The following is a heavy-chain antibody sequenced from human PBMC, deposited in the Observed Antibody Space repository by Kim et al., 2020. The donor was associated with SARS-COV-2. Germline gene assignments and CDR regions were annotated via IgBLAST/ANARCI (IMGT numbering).Heavy chain of an antibody. D-gene: IGHD3-3*01. J-gene: IGHJ6*02. CDR3: ARAHRTIFGVVEYMDV. CDR2: IYYSGST. V-gene: IGHV4-31*03. CDR1: GGSISSGGYY. Sequence: SETLSLTCNVSGGSISSGGYYWSWIRQHPGKGLEWIGYIYYSGSTYYNPSLKSRVTISVDTSKNQFSLKLSSVTAADTAVYYCARAHRTIFGVVEYMDVWGQGTTVTASS.